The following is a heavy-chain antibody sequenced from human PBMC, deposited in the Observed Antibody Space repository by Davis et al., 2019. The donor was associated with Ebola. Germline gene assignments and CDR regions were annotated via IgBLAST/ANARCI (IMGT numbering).Heavy chain of an antibody. D-gene: IGHD2-15*01. CDR2: IYHSGST. Sequence: MPSETLSLTCAVSGGSISSGGYSWSWLRQPPGKGLEWIGYIYHSGSTYYNPSLKSRVTISVDRSKNQFSLKLSSVTAADTAVYYCAKCRSGGSCYYGMDVWGQGTTVTVSS. CDR3: AKCRSGGSCYYGMDV. J-gene: IGHJ6*02. V-gene: IGHV4-30-2*01. CDR1: GGSISSGGYS.